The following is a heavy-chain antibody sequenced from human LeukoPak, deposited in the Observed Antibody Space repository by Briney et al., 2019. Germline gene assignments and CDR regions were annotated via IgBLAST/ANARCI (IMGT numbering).Heavy chain of an antibody. CDR3: AKERGSSSWYYFDY. V-gene: IGHV3-23*01. CDR1: GFTFSGYS. D-gene: IGHD6-13*01. Sequence: PGGSLRLSCAASGFTFSGYSMNWVRQAPGKGLEWVSGISGSGGSAFYADSVKGRFTISRDNSKDTLYLQMNSLRAEDTAVYYCAKERGSSSWYYFDYWGQGTLVTVSS. CDR2: ISGSGGSA. J-gene: IGHJ4*02.